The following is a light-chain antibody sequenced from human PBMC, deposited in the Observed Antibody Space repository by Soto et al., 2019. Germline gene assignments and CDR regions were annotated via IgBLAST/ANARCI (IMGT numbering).Light chain of an antibody. V-gene: IGLV2-14*01. J-gene: IGLJ3*02. Sequence: QSALTQPASVSGSPGQSITISCTGTSSDVGAYNYVSWYQQHPGKAPKLIISEVSDRPSGVSNRFSGSKSGNTASLTISGLQAEDEADYFCSSYTTTNTLWVFGGWTKVTVL. CDR2: EVS. CDR3: SSYTTTNTLWV. CDR1: SSDVGAYNY.